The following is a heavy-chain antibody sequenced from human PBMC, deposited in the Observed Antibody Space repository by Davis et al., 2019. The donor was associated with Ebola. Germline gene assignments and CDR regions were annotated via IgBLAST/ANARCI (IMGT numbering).Heavy chain of an antibody. J-gene: IGHJ4*02. CDR1: GGTFSSYA. CDR3: ARDLYYYDSSGYYYVGPGFDY. CDR2: IIPILGIA. Sequence: SVKVSCKASGGTFSSYAISWVRQAPGQGLEWMGRIIPILGIANYAQKFQGRVTITADTSTSTAYMELRSLRSDDTAVYYCARDLYYYDSSGYYYVGPGFDYWGQGTLVTVSS. V-gene: IGHV1-69*04. D-gene: IGHD3-22*01.